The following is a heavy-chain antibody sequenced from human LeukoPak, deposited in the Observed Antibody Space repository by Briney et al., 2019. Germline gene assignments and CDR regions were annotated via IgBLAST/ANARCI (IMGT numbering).Heavy chain of an antibody. CDR2: FDPEDGET. D-gene: IGHD4-17*01. CDR3: ATDTLEYGPPEN. J-gene: IGHJ4*02. CDR1: GYTLTELS. Sequence: ASVKVSCKVSGYTLTELSMHWVRQAPGRGLEWMGGFDPEDGETIYAQKFQGRVTMTEDTSTDTAYMELSSLRSEDTAVYYCATDTLEYGPPENWGQGTLVTVSS. V-gene: IGHV1-24*01.